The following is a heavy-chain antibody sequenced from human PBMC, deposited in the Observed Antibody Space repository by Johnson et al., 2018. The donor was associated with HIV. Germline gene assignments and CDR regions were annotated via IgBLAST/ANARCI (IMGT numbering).Heavy chain of an antibody. Sequence: EQLVESGGGRAKPGGSLRLSCAVSGFSFTNAWMSWVRQAPGKGLEWVSAIGTAGDTYYPGSVTGRFTISSDKTENTLHLQMNSLRADDTAVYYCAREWGVITFGGVIPRNAFDIWGQGTMVTVSS. V-gene: IGHV3-13*01. J-gene: IGHJ3*02. CDR3: AREWGVITFGGVIPRNAFDI. D-gene: IGHD3-16*02. CDR1: GFSFTNAW. CDR2: IGTAGDT.